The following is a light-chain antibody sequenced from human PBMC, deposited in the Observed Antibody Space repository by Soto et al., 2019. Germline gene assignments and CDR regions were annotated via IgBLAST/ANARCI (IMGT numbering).Light chain of an antibody. Sequence: ETVMTQSPATLSVSPGERVTLSCRASQSVSSNLAWYQQKPGQAPRLLVYGASTRATGIPARFSGSGSGTEFTLTISSLQSEDFAVYYCQQSNNLPKTFGQGTKVAIK. CDR2: GAS. V-gene: IGKV3-15*01. J-gene: IGKJ1*01. CDR1: QSVSSN. CDR3: QQSNNLPKT.